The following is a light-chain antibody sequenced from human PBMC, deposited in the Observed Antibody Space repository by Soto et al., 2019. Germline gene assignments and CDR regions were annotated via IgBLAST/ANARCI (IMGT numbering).Light chain of an antibody. J-gene: IGLJ1*01. CDR1: SSDVGGYNY. CDR3: SSYTSSSTLEDV. Sequence: QSALTQPASVSGSPGQSITISCTGTSSDVGGYNYVSWYQQHPGKAPKLMIYEVSNRPSGVSNRFSGSKSGNTASLTISGLQAEDEADYYCSSYTSSSTLEDVCGNGTKLTVL. CDR2: EVS. V-gene: IGLV2-14*01.